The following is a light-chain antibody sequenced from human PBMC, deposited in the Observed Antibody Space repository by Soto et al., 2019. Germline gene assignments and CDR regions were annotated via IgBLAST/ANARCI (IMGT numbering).Light chain of an antibody. CDR1: QSISSY. CDR2: AAS. J-gene: IGKJ1*01. Sequence: DIQMTQSPSPLSASVGDRFTITCRASQSISSYLNWYQQKPGKAPKLLIYAASSLQSGVPSRFSGSGSGTDFTLTISSLQPEDFATYYCQQSYSTPRTFGQGTKVDIK. CDR3: QQSYSTPRT. V-gene: IGKV1-39*01.